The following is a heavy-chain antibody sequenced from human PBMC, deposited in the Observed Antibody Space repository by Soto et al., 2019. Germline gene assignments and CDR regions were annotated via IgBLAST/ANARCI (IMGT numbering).Heavy chain of an antibody. CDR3: ARAHGPQPLVLYYYYYYGMAV. CDR1: GGTFSSYA. Sequence: QEQLVHSWAEVKKPGSSVTVSCKASGGTFSSYAISWVRQAPGQGLEWMGGIIPIFGTANYAQKCQGRVTITAYDSKSAASMKLSSRRSEDEFVYYCARAHGPQPLVLYYYYYYGMAVWGHGTTVTVS. J-gene: IGHJ6*02. D-gene: IGHD6-13*01. CDR2: IIPIFGTA. V-gene: IGHV1-69*01.